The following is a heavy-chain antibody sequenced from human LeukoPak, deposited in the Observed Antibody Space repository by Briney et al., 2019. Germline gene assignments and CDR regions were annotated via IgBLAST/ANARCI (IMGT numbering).Heavy chain of an antibody. D-gene: IGHD6-19*01. J-gene: IGHJ4*02. CDR3: ASGEAVAVD. CDR1: GFTFDDYA. Sequence: GGSLRLSCAASGFTFDDYAMHWVRQAPGKGLEWVSYISSSGSTIYYADSVKGRFTISRDNAKNSLYLQMNSLRAEDTAVYYCASGEAVAVDWGQGTLVTVSS. CDR2: ISSSGSTI. V-gene: IGHV3-11*01.